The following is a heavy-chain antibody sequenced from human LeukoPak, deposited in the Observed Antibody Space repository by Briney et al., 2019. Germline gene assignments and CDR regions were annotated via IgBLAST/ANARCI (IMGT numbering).Heavy chain of an antibody. CDR2: IHIGVTT. CDR3: ARERGSD. Sequence: GGSLRLSCEASGFTVSTIFMGWVRQAPGKGLEWVSIIHIGVTTYYADSVKGRFTISRDNFKNTLYLQMNSLRAEDTAVYYCARERGSDWGQGTLVTVSS. CDR1: GFTVSTIF. V-gene: IGHV3-53*01. J-gene: IGHJ4*02. D-gene: IGHD2-15*01.